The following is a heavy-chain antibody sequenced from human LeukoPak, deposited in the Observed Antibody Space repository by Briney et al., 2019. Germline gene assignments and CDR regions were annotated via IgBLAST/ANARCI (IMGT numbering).Heavy chain of an antibody. J-gene: IGHJ4*02. CDR3: ARGFNPYDFWSGYTLPYDY. Sequence: ASVKVSCKASGYTFTGYYMHWVRQAPGQGLEWMGWINPNSGGTNYAQKFQGRVTMTRDTSISTAYMELSRLRSDDTAVYYCARGFNPYDFWSGYTLPYDYWGQGTLVTVSS. V-gene: IGHV1-2*02. CDR2: INPNSGGT. CDR1: GYTFTGYY. D-gene: IGHD3-3*01.